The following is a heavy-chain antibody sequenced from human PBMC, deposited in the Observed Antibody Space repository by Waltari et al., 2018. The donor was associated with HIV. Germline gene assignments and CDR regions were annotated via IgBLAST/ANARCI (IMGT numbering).Heavy chain of an antibody. V-gene: IGHV3-21*01. CDR1: GFTFSSYS. CDR2: ISSSSSYI. J-gene: IGHJ3*02. CDR3: ARDLEGAFDI. Sequence: EVQLVESGGGLVKPGGSLGLSCSASGFTFSSYSRNWGRQAPGKGLGWVSSISSSSSYIYYADSVKGRFTISRDNAKNSLYLQMNSLRAEDTAVYYCARDLEGAFDIWGQGTMVTVSS.